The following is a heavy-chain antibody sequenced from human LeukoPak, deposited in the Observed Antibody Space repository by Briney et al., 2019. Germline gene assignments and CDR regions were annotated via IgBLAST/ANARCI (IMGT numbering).Heavy chain of an antibody. V-gene: IGHV1-46*01. CDR1: GYTFTSHY. J-gene: IGHJ3*01. CDR3: ARHDYGDLDAFDV. Sequence: ASVKVSCKASGYTFTSHYMHWVRQAPGQGLEWMGIINPSGGSTSYAQKFQGRVTMTRDMSTSTVYMELSSLISEGTAVYYCARHDYGDLDAFDVWGQGTMVTVSS. D-gene: IGHD4-17*01. CDR2: INPSGGST.